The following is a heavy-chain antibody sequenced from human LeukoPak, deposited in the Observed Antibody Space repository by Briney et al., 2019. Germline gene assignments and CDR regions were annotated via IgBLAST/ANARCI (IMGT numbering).Heavy chain of an antibody. D-gene: IGHD2-15*01. CDR1: GYTFTGYY. Sequence: ASVKVSCKASGYTFTGYYMHWVRQPPGQGLEWMGWINTNSGGTNYAKKFQGRVTMTRDTSISTAKMELSRLRSGDTAVYYGAREGGSYDLWYFDLWGRGTLVTVSS. V-gene: IGHV1-2*02. CDR2: INTNSGGT. J-gene: IGHJ2*01. CDR3: AREGGSYDLWYFDL.